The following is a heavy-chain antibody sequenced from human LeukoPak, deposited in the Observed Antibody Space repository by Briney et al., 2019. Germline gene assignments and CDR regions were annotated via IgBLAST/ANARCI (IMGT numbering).Heavy chain of an antibody. V-gene: IGHV5-51*01. CDR2: IYPSDSET. D-gene: IGHD3-10*01. CDR3: ARPSGSGSYYNLLFDY. J-gene: IGHJ4*02. CDR1: GYNFTSYW. Sequence: GESLKISCKGSGYNFTSYWIGWVREMPGKSLECMGVIYPSDSETRYSPSFKGQLTISADKSISTAYVQWSSLKASDTAMYYCARPSGSGSYYNLLFDYWGQGTLVTVS.